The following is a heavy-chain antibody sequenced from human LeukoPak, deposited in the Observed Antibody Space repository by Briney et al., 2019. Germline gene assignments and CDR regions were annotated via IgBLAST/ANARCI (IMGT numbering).Heavy chain of an antibody. J-gene: IGHJ4*02. CDR3: AGGAYYYED. CDR2: ISSSSSTI. D-gene: IGHD3-22*01. V-gene: IGHV3-48*01. CDR1: GFTFSSHS. Sequence: GGSLRLSCAASGFTFSSHSMNWVRQAPGKGLEWVSYISSSSSTIYYADSVKGRFTISRDNAKNSLYLQMNSLRAEDTAVYYCAGGAYYYEDWGQGTLVTVSS.